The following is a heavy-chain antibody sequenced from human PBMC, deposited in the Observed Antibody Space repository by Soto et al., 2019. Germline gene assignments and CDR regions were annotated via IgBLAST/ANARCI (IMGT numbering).Heavy chain of an antibody. Sequence: QVQLQESGPGLVKPSETLALTCTVSGGSISSHPWSWIRQAPGKGLEWIGYIYNSGRTIYNPSFRSRVTILLDKPKSQFTLNLGSVTAADTAIYYGAGDIPSGSYRFDYWGQGTLVTVSS. CDR1: GGSISSHP. CDR2: IYNSGRT. V-gene: IGHV4-59*08. CDR3: AGDIPSGSYRFDY. J-gene: IGHJ4*02. D-gene: IGHD1-26*01.